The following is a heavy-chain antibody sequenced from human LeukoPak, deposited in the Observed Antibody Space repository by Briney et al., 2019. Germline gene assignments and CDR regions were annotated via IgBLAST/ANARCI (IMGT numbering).Heavy chain of an antibody. CDR3: AREDGSGWYYYYYGMDV. CDR2: ISAYNGNT. CDR1: GYTFTSYG. Sequence: ASVKVSCKASGYTFTSYGISWVRQAPGQGLEWMGWISAYNGNTNYAQKLQGRVTMTTDTSTSTAYMELRSLRSDDTAVYYCAREDGSGWYYYYYGMDVWGQGTTVTVSS. V-gene: IGHV1-18*01. D-gene: IGHD6-19*01. J-gene: IGHJ6*02.